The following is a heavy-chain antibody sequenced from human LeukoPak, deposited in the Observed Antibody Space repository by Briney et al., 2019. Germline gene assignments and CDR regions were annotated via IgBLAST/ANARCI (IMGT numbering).Heavy chain of an antibody. CDR1: GGSISSYY. D-gene: IGHD3-10*02. V-gene: IGHV4-59*01. CDR2: IYYSGST. CDR3: TTQRYVEDYYYYYMDV. Sequence: SETLSLTCTVSGGSISSYYWSWIRQPPGKGLEWIGYIYYSGSTNYNPSLKSRVTISVDTSKNQFSLKLRSVTAADTAVYYCTTQRYVEDYYYYYMDVWGKGTTVTVSS. J-gene: IGHJ6*03.